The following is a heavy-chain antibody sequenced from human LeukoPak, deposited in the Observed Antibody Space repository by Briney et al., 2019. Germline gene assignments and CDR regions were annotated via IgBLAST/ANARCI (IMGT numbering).Heavy chain of an antibody. V-gene: IGHV4-59*01. J-gene: IGHJ4*02. CDR2: IYYSGST. CDR1: GGSISSYY. D-gene: IGHD5-12*01. CDR3: ARDRTYSGYDPHFDY. Sequence: SETLSLTCTVSGGSISSYYWSWIRQPPGKGLEWIGYIYYSGSTNYNTSLKSRVTISVDTSKNQFSLKLSSVTAADTAVYYCARDRTYSGYDPHFDYWGQGTLVTVSS.